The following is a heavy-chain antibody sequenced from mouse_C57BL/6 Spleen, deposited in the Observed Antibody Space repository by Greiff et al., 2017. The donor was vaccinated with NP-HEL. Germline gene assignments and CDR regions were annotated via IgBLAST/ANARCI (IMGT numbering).Heavy chain of an antibody. CDR3: ARTTTVVADWYFDV. V-gene: IGHV2-9-1*01. CDR2: IWTGGGT. D-gene: IGHD1-1*01. J-gene: IGHJ1*03. Sequence: QVQLKESGPGLVAPSQSLSITCTVSGFSLTSYAISWVRQPPGKGLEWLGVIWTGGGTHYNSALKSRLSISKDNSKSQVFLKMNSLQTDDTARYYCARTTTVVADWYFDVWGTGTTVTVSS. CDR1: GFSLTSYA.